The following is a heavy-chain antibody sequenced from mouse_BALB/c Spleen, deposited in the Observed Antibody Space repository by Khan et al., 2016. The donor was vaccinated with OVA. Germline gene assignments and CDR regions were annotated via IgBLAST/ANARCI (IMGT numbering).Heavy chain of an antibody. V-gene: IGHV1S81*02. CDR1: GYTLTRYY. Sequence: QVQLQQSGAELVKPGASVKLSCKASGYTLTRYYMYWVKQRPGQGLEWIGGINPGNGGTNLNEKFKNKATLTVDKSSTTVYMQLSSLTSEDSAVNYCTRNYGYDYFDYWGQGTTHTVSS. D-gene: IGHD1-2*01. CDR2: INPGNGGT. J-gene: IGHJ2*01. CDR3: TRNYGYDYFDY.